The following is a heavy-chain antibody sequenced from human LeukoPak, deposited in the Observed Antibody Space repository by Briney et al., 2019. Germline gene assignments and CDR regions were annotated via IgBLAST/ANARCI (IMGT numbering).Heavy chain of an antibody. D-gene: IGHD3-10*01. CDR1: GGSISSYY. J-gene: IGHJ6*03. CDR3: ARGGFRGDHSLGGYYYYYYMDV. CDR2: IYYSGST. V-gene: IGHV4-59*12. Sequence: PSETLSLTCTVSGGSISSYYRSWLRQPPGKGLEWIGYIYYSGSTNYNPSLKSRVTMSVDTSKNQFSLKLSSVTAADTAVYYCARGGFRGDHSLGGYYYYYYMDVWGKGTTVTISS.